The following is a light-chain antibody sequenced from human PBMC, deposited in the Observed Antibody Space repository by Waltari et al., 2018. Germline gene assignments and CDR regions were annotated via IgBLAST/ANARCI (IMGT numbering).Light chain of an antibody. CDR1: QGISTY. CDR2: AAS. V-gene: IGKV1-39*01. Sequence: DLRMTQSPSSLSASVGSRVTITCRASQGISTYLNWYHQKPGKAPMLLIHAASSLESGVPSRFSGSGSGTDFTLTISSLQPEDFATYYCQQSFSTLYTFGQGTKLEIK. J-gene: IGKJ2*01. CDR3: QQSFSTLYT.